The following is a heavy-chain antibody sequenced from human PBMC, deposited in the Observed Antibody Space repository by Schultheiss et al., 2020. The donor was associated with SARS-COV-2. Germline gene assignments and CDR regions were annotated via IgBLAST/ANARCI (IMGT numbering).Heavy chain of an antibody. J-gene: IGHJ4*02. D-gene: IGHD2-2*02. V-gene: IGHV4-59*05. CDR3: ARRGEGYCSSTSCYTEYYFDY. CDR1: GGSISSYY. Sequence: SQSLSLTCTVSGGSISSYYWSWIRQPPGKGLEWIGSIYHSGSTYYNPSLKSRVTISVDTSKNQFSLKLSSVTAADTAVYYCARRGEGYCSSTSCYTEYYFDYWGQGTLVTVSS. CDR2: IYHSGST.